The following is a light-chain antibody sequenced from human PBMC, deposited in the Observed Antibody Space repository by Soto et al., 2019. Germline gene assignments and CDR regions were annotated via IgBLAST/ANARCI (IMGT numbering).Light chain of an antibody. V-gene: IGKV3-11*01. Sequence: EIVLTQSPATLSLSPGERATLSCRASHTVSSYLAWYQQTPGQAPRLLIYDTSNRATGIPARFSGSGSGTDFPLTISSLEPEASAVYYCQQHSSSPLTFGRGTKVEIK. CDR1: HTVSSY. J-gene: IGKJ4*01. CDR3: QQHSSSPLT. CDR2: DTS.